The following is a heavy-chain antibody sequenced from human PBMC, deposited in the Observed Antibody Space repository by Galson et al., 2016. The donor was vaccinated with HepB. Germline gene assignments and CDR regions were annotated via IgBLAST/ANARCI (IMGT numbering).Heavy chain of an antibody. CDR3: ARLASYGMDV. J-gene: IGHJ6*02. CDR1: GGSISSSY. V-gene: IGHV4-59*12. Sequence: SETLSLTCNVSGGSISSSYWSWIRQPPGKGLEWIGYIYYSGSTNYNPSLKCRLTISLDTDKNQFSLKLSSVTDADTAVYYCARLASYGMDVWGQGTTVTVS. CDR2: IYYSGST.